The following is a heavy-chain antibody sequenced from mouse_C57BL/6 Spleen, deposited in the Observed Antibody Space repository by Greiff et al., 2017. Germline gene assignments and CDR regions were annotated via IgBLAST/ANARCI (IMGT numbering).Heavy chain of an antibody. J-gene: IGHJ3*01. Sequence: EVMLVESGGGLVKPGGSLKLSCAASGFTFSDYGMHWVRQAPEKGLEWVAYISSGSSTIYYADTVKGRFTISRDNAKNTLFLQMTSLRSADTAMYYCASPYDYIAYWGQGTLVTVSA. V-gene: IGHV5-17*01. CDR1: GFTFSDYG. D-gene: IGHD2-4*01. CDR2: ISSGSSTI. CDR3: ASPYDYIAY.